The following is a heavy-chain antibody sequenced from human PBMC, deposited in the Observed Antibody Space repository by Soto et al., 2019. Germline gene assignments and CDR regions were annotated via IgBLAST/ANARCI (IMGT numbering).Heavy chain of an antibody. CDR1: GFTFSNAW. CDR3: SSRVVVAATADY. Sequence: EVQLVESGGGLVKPGGSLRLSCAASGFTFSNAWMNWVRQAPGKGLEWVGRIKSKTDGGTTDYAAPGKGSFTISRDDSKNTLYLQMNSLKTEDTAVYYCSSRVVVAATADYWGQGTLVTVSS. D-gene: IGHD2-15*01. J-gene: IGHJ4*02. V-gene: IGHV3-15*07. CDR2: IKSKTDGGTT.